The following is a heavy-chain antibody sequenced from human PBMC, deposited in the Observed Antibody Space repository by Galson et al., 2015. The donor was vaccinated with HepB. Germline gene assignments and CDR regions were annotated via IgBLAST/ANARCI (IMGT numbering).Heavy chain of an antibody. Sequence: SVKVSCKASGYTFTSYAMHWVRQAPGQGLEWMGRITPILGIANYAQKFQGRVTITADKSTSTAYMELSSLRSEDTAVYYCAQGGIQLWSPFDYWGQGTLVTVSS. CDR3: AQGGIQLWSPFDY. J-gene: IGHJ4*02. D-gene: IGHD5-18*01. CDR2: ITPILGIA. V-gene: IGHV1-69*04. CDR1: GYTFTSYA.